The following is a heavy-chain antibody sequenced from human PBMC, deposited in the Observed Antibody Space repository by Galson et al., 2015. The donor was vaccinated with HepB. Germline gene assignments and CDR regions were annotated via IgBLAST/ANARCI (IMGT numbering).Heavy chain of an antibody. CDR3: ARHRRATIFGVVIPFDY. CDR2: IDPSDSYT. Sequence: QSGAEVKKPGESLRISCKGSGYSFTSYWISWVRQMPGKGLEWMGRIDPSDSYTNYSPSFQGHVTISADKSISTAYLQWSSLKASDTAMYYCARHRRATIFGVVIPFDYWGQGTLVTVSS. CDR1: GYSFTSYW. D-gene: IGHD3-3*01. V-gene: IGHV5-10-1*01. J-gene: IGHJ4*02.